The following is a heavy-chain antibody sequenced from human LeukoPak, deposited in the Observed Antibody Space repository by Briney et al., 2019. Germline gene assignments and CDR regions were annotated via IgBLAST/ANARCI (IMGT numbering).Heavy chain of an antibody. CDR2: IYYSGST. V-gene: IGHV4-59*08. CDR1: GGSISSYY. Sequence: PSETLSLTCTVSGGSISSYYWSWIRQPPGKGLEWIGYIYYSGSTNYNPSLKSRVTISVDTSKNQFSLKLSSVTAADTAVYYCARTPGYSGSWPDYWGQGTLVTVSS. J-gene: IGHJ4*02. CDR3: ARTPGYSGSWPDY. D-gene: IGHD6-13*01.